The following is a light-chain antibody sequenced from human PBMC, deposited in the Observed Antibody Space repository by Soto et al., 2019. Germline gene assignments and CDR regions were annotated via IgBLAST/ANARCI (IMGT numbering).Light chain of an antibody. Sequence: DIQMTQSPSSLSASVGDRVTITCRASQSISNYLNWYQQKPGKAPKVLIYAASNLQSGVPSRFSGSGSGTEFTLTISSLQREDFAIYFCQQSYSSAWRFGQGTMVEI. CDR1: QSISNY. CDR3: QQSYSSAWR. V-gene: IGKV1-39*01. CDR2: AAS. J-gene: IGKJ1*01.